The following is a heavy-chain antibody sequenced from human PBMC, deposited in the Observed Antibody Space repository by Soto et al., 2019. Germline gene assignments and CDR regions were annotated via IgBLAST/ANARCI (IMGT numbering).Heavy chain of an antibody. D-gene: IGHD3-9*01. CDR1: GGSISSGGYS. J-gene: IGHJ5*02. V-gene: IGHV4-30-2*01. CDR2: IYHSGST. Sequence: SETLSLTCAVSGGSISSGGYSWSWIRQPPGKGLEWIGYIYHSGSTYYNPSLKSRVTISVDRSKNQFSLKLSSVTAPDTAVYYCARGGILTANWFDPWGQGTLVTVSS. CDR3: ARGGILTANWFDP.